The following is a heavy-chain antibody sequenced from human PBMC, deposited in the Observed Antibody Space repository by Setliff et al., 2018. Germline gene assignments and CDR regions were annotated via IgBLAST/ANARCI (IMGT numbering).Heavy chain of an antibody. J-gene: IGHJ4*02. Sequence: SETLSLTCTVSGGSISTYYWGWIRQPPEKGLEWIAYIHYSGSTNQNPSLKSRVTISLDTPKNQFSLKLSYMTAADTAVYYCARFLDPRDGYQNSPGFDFWGQGALVTVSS. V-gene: IGHV4-59*01. D-gene: IGHD2-21*01. CDR3: ARFLDPRDGYQNSPGFDF. CDR2: IHYSGST. CDR1: GGSISTYY.